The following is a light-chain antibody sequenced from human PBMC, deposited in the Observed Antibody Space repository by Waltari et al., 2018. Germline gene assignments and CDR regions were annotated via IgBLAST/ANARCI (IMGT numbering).Light chain of an antibody. CDR1: QSVSSSY. V-gene: IGKV3-20*01. Sequence: RASQSVSSSYLAWYQQKPGQAPSLLIYGASSRATGIPDRFSGSGSGTDFTLTIRRLEPEDFAVYYCQQYGSSPPFTFGQGTKLVIK. CDR2: GAS. J-gene: IGKJ2*01. CDR3: QQYGSSPPFT.